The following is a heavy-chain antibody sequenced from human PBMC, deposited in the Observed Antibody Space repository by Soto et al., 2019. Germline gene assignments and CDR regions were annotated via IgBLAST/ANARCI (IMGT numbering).Heavy chain of an antibody. CDR3: AKDGGYDFWSGGTGRHGMDV. CDR2: ISYDGSNK. V-gene: IGHV3-30*18. D-gene: IGHD3-3*01. J-gene: IGHJ6*02. CDR1: GFTFSSYG. Sequence: HPGGSLRLSCAASGFTFSSYGMHWVRQAPGKGLEWVAVISYDGSNKYYADSVKGRFTISRDNSKNTLYLQMNSLRAEDTAVYYCAKDGGYDFWSGGTGRHGMDVWGQGTTVTVSS.